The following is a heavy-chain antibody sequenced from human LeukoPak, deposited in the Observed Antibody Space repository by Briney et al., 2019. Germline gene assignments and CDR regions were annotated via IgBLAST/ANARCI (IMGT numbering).Heavy chain of an antibody. D-gene: IGHD2-2*01. V-gene: IGHV4-34*01. J-gene: IGHJ4*02. Sequence: SETLSLTCAVYGGSFSGYYWSWIRQPPGKGLEWIGEINHSGSTNYNPSLKSRGTISVDTSKNQFSLKLSSVTAADTAVYYCARGWDIVVVPAAIGDPFDYWGQGTLVTVSS. CDR2: INHSGST. CDR3: ARGWDIVVVPAAIGDPFDY. CDR1: GGSFSGYY.